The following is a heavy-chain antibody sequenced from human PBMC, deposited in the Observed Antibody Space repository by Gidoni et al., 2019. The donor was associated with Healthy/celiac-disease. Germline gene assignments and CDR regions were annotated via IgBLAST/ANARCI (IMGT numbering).Heavy chain of an antibody. CDR3: ARGGQRKPEGGYFDL. J-gene: IGHJ2*01. Sequence: QVQLVQSGAEVKKPGASVKVSCKASGYTFTSYYMHWVRQAPGQGLEWMGLINPSGGSTSYAQKFQGRVTMTRDTSTSTVYMELSSLRSEDTAVYYCARGGQRKPEGGYFDLWGRGTLVTVSS. CDR1: GYTFTSYY. V-gene: IGHV1-46*01. CDR2: INPSGGST.